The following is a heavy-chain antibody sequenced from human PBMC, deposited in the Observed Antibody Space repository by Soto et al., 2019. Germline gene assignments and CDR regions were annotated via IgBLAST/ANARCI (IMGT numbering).Heavy chain of an antibody. CDR1: GYTFTSYG. CDR3: ARDLGGQIVDY. CDR2: ISGYNGNT. J-gene: IGHJ4*02. D-gene: IGHD1-26*01. V-gene: IGHV1-18*01. Sequence: ASVKVSCKASGYTFTSYGISWVRQAPGQGLEWMGWISGYNGNTNYAQKLQGRVTMTTDTSTSTAYMDLRNLRSDDTAVYYCARDLGGQIVDYWGQGTLVTVSS.